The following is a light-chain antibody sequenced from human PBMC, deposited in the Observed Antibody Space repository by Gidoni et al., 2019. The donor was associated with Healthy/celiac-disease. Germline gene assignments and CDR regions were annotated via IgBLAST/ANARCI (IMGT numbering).Light chain of an antibody. J-gene: IGLJ1*01. CDR3: CSYAGSSPLYV. CDR2: EGS. CDR1: SSDVGSYNL. V-gene: IGLV2-23*01. Sequence: QSALTQPASVSGSPGQSITISCTGTSSDVGSYNLVSWYQPHPCKAPKLMVYEGSKRPQGVSNRFSGSKSGNTAALTISGVQAGDEAGYYCCSYAGSSPLYVFGTGTKVTVL.